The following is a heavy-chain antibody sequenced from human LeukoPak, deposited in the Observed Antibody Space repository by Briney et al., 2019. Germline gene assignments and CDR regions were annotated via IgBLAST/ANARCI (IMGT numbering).Heavy chain of an antibody. CDR3: ARDLYCSGGSCRYYYYGMDV. CDR2: INHSGST. V-gene: IGHV4-34*01. J-gene: IGHJ6*02. D-gene: IGHD2-15*01. CDR1: GGSFSGYY. Sequence: SETLSLTCAVYGGSFSGYYWSWIRQPPGKGLEWIGEINHSGSTNYNPSLKSRVTISVDTSKNQFSLKLSSVTAADTAVYYCARDLYCSGGSCRYYYYGMDVWGQGTTVTVSS.